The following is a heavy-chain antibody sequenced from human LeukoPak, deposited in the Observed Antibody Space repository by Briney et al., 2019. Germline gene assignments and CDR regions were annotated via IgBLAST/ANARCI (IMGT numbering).Heavy chain of an antibody. CDR2: IYYSGST. J-gene: IGHJ4*02. V-gene: IGHV4-59*01. Sequence: SETLSLTCTVSGGSISSYYWSWFRQPPGKGLEWIGYIYYSGSTNYNPSLKSRVTISVDTSKNQFSLKLSSVTAADTAVYYCARDGGSSFRYFDYWGQGTLVTVSS. D-gene: IGHD2-2*01. CDR1: GGSISSYY. CDR3: ARDGGSSFRYFDY.